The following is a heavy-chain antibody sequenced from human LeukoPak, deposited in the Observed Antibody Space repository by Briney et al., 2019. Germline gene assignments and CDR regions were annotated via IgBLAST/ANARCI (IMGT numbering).Heavy chain of an antibody. CDR1: GGSISSYY. V-gene: IGHV4-59*01. CDR2: IYYSGST. D-gene: IGHD4-17*01. Sequence: MPSETLSLTCTVAGGSISSYYWSWIRHPPGKGLEWIGYIYYSGSTNYNPSLKSRVTISVDTSKNQFSLKLSSVTAADTAVYYCASYGSYFDYWGQGTLVTVSS. CDR3: ASYGSYFDY. J-gene: IGHJ4*02.